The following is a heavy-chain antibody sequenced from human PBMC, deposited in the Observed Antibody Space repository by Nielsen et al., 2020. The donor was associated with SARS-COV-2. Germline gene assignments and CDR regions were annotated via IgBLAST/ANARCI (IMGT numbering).Heavy chain of an antibody. CDR3: VRFYGSSFDY. D-gene: IGHD3-10*01. V-gene: IGHV4-39*01. Sequence: WIRQPPGKGLEWIAKINYGGVTYYVPSLKSRVTISVDTSKNQFSLNLTSVTAADTAMYYCVRFYGSSFDYWGQGTLVTVSS. J-gene: IGHJ4*02. CDR2: INYGGVT.